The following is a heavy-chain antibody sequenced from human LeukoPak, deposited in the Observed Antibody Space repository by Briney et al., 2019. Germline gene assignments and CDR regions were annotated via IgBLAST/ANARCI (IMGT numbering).Heavy chain of an antibody. J-gene: IGHJ5*01. CDR2: ISTYNGDT. CDR1: GYTFTKYG. D-gene: IGHD3-10*01. V-gene: IGHV1-18*01. CDR3: ARTPNYGSGSLFFWFDS. Sequence: ASVKVSCKASGYTFTKYGLGWVRQAPGQGLEWMGWISTYNGDTYFAQKVQGRITMTTETTTATGCMELRSLRSDDTAVYYCARTPNYGSGSLFFWFDSWGQGTLVTVSS.